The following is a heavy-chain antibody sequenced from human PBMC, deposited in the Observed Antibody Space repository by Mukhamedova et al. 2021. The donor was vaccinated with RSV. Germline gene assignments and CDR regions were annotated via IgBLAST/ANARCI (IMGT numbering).Heavy chain of an antibody. Sequence: GSAISGSGGSTYYADSVKGRFTISRDNSQNTLYLQMNSLRAEDTAVYYCAKGGGRYYYDSSGYYSYWGQGTLVTVSS. D-gene: IGHD3-22*01. CDR3: AKGGGRYYYDSSGYYSY. J-gene: IGHJ4*02. CDR2: ISGSGGST. V-gene: IGHV3-23*01.